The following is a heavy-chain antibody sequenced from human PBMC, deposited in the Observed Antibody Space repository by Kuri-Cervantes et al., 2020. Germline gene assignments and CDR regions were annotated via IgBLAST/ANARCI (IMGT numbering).Heavy chain of an antibody. Sequence: SETLSLTCTVSGGSISSYYWSWIRQPPGKGLEWIGYIYYSGSTSYNPSLKSRVTISVDTSKNQFSLKLSPVTAADTAVYYCARGPRRKIAAAGNYWFDPWGQGTLVTVSS. V-gene: IGHV4-59*01. D-gene: IGHD6-13*01. CDR1: GGSISSYY. CDR3: ARGPRRKIAAAGNYWFDP. CDR2: IYYSGST. J-gene: IGHJ5*02.